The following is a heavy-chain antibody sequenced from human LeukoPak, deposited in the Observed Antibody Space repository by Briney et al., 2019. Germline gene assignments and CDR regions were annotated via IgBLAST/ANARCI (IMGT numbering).Heavy chain of an antibody. CDR2: IKPNSGGT. J-gene: IGHJ4*02. Sequence: GASVKVSCKASGYTFTAYYIHWVRQAPGQGLEWMGWIKPNSGGTNYAQKFQGRVTMTRDTSISTAYMELSRLRSDDTAVYYCARDRHYKFDYWGQGTLVTVSS. CDR3: ARDRHYKFDY. V-gene: IGHV1-2*02. CDR1: GYTFTAYY. D-gene: IGHD1-14*01.